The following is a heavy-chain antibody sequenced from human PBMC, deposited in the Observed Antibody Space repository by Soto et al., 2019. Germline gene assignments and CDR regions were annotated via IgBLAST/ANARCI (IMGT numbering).Heavy chain of an antibody. CDR1: GYSFTTYG. CDR3: AREGVRPYYYYGMDV. CDR2: ISGYNGDT. V-gene: IGHV1-18*01. Sequence: QVHLVQSGAEVKKPGASVKVSCKASGYSFTTYGISWVRQAPGQGLEWMGWISGYNGDTNYAQNFQARVTMTTDTSTSTAYMELRSLRSDDTSVYYCAREGVRPYYYYGMDVWGQWTTVTVSS. J-gene: IGHJ6*02. D-gene: IGHD2-21*01.